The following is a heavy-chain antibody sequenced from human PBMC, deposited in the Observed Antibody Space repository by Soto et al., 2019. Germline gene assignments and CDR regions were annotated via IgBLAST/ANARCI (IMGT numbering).Heavy chain of an antibody. CDR2: IKSKTDGGTT. J-gene: IGHJ4*02. V-gene: IGHV3-15*01. D-gene: IGHD3-10*01. Sequence: GGSLRLSCAASGFTFSNAWMSWVRQAPGKGLEWVGRIKSKTDGGTTDYAAPVKGRFTISRDDSKNTLYLQMNSLKTEDTAVYYCTNLGELLSPFDYWGQGTLVTVSS. CDR1: GFTFSNAW. CDR3: TNLGELLSPFDY.